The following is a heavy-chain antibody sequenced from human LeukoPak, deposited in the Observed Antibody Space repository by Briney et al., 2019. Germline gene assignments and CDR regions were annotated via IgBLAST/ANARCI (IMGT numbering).Heavy chain of an antibody. Sequence: GGSLRLSCAASGFTFSNYGMHWVRQAPGKGLEWVAVTLYDGSNNYYADSVKGRFTISRDDSNNTLYLQTHSLRAEDTALYFCARDEGAFGGIIVPRDWGQGTLVTVSS. CDR1: GFTFSNYG. CDR3: ARDEGAFGGIIVPRD. CDR2: TLYDGSNN. V-gene: IGHV3-30*03. J-gene: IGHJ4*02. D-gene: IGHD3-16*02.